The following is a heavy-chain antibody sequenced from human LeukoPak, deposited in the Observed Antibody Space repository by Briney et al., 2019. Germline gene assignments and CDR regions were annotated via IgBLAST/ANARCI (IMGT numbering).Heavy chain of an antibody. J-gene: IGHJ5*02. CDR3: ARGWVDIVATTPYNWFDP. CDR2: IYYTGST. D-gene: IGHD5-12*01. V-gene: IGHV4-59*12. CDR1: GGSISSYY. Sequence: SETLSLTCTVSGGSISSYYWNWIRQSPGKGLEWIGYIYYTGSTNYNPSLRSRVTISVDTSKNQFSLKLSSVTAADTAVYYCARGWVDIVATTPYNWFDPWGQGTLVTVSS.